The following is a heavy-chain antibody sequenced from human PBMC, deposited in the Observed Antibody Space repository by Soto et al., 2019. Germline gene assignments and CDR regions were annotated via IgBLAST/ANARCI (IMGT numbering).Heavy chain of an antibody. V-gene: IGHV3-23*01. CDR2: ISGSGGST. CDR1: GFTFSSFD. CDR3: AKGFHIVVVLGSFDI. D-gene: IGHD2-21*01. J-gene: IGHJ3*02. Sequence: PGGSLRLSCAASGFTFSSFDMTWVRQAPGKGLEWVSTISGSGGSTYYADSVKGRFTISRDNSKNTLHLQMNSLRAEDTALYYCAKGFHIVVVLGSFDIWGQGTMVTVSS.